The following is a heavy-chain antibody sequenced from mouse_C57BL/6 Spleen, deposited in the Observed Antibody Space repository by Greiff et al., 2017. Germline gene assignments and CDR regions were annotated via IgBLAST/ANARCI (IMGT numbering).Heavy chain of an antibody. Sequence: DVQLVESGGGLVKPGGSLKLSCAASGFTFSSYTMSWVRQTPEKRLEWVATISGGGGNTYYPDSVKGRFTISRDNATNTLYLQMSSLRSEDTALYYCAGQGYYGSSSHYYAMDYWGQGTSVTVSS. CDR3: AGQGYYGSSSHYYAMDY. D-gene: IGHD1-1*01. V-gene: IGHV5-9*01. CDR2: ISGGGGNT. J-gene: IGHJ4*01. CDR1: GFTFSSYT.